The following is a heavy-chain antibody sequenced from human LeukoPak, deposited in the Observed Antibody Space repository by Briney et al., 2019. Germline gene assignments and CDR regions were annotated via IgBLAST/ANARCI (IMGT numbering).Heavy chain of an antibody. D-gene: IGHD3-3*01. CDR1: GFTFSSYA. Sequence: GASLRLSCAASGFTFSSYAMSWVRQAPGKGLEWVSAISGSGGSTYYADSVKGRFTVSRDNSKNTLYLQVNSLRAEDTAVYYCAKDLLRFLEWSLDYWGQGTLVTVSS. J-gene: IGHJ4*02. V-gene: IGHV3-23*01. CDR2: ISGSGGST. CDR3: AKDLLRFLEWSLDY.